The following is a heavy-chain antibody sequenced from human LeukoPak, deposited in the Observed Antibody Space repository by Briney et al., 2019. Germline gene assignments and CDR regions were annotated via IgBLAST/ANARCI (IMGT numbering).Heavy chain of an antibody. CDR3: ARDTYYYDSSGYYNGRYFDY. D-gene: IGHD3-22*01. CDR2: IYTSGST. J-gene: IGHJ4*02. Sequence: SETLSLTCTVSGGSISSYYWSWIRQPAGKGLEWIGRIYTSGSTNYNPSLKSRVTMSVDTSKNQFSLKLNSVTAADTAVYYCARDTYYYDSSGYYNGRYFDYWGQGTLVTVSS. CDR1: GGSISSYY. V-gene: IGHV4-4*07.